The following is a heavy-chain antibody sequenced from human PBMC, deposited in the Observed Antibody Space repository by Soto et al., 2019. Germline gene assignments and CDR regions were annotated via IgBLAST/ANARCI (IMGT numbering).Heavy chain of an antibody. D-gene: IGHD3-10*01. CDR2: ISYDGSNK. J-gene: IGHJ2*01. V-gene: IGHV3-30*04. CDR1: GFTFSSYA. CDR3: ARDRGDSYWYFDL. Sequence: GGSLRLSCAASGFTFSSYAMHWVRQAPGKGLEWVAVISYDGSNKYYADSVKGRFTISRDNSKNTLYLQMNSLRAEDTAVYYCARDRGDSYWYFDLWGRGTLVTVSS.